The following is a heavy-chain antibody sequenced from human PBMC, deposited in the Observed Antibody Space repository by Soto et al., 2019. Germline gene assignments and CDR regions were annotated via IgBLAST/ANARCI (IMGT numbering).Heavy chain of an antibody. CDR2: MSNTGRTI. CDR3: ARDGNRGYDMDV. Sequence: GGSLRLSCAASGFTFSSYAMHWVRQAPGKGLEWVSYMSNTGRTIFYADSVRGRFTISRDNAKNALFLQMNSLRDEDTAVYYCARDGNRGYDMDVWGQGTTVTVSS. V-gene: IGHV3-48*02. CDR1: GFTFSSYA. J-gene: IGHJ6*02.